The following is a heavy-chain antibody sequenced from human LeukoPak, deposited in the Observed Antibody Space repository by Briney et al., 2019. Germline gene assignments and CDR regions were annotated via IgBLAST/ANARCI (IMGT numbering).Heavy chain of an antibody. CDR3: ARHSPWELRRAFDY. CDR1: GYSISSGYY. V-gene: IGHV4-38-2*02. J-gene: IGHJ4*02. CDR2: IYHSGST. D-gene: IGHD1-26*01. Sequence: SETLSLTCTVSGYSISSGYYWGWIRQPPGKGLEWIGSIYHSGSTYYNPSLKSRVTISVDTSKNQFSLKLSSVTAADTAVYYCARHSPWELRRAFDYWGQGTLVTVSS.